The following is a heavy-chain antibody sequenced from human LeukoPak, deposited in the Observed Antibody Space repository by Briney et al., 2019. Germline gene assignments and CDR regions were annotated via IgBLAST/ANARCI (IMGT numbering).Heavy chain of an antibody. CDR1: GGSISSSSYY. J-gene: IGHJ6*02. CDR3: ARQSASTLDLQLWPSYYYYYGMDV. CDR2: IYYSGST. Sequence: SETLSLTCTVSGGSISSSSYYWGWIRQPPGKGLEWIGSIYYSGSTYYNPSLKSRVTISVDTSKNQFSLKLSSVTAADTAVYYCARQSASTLDLQLWPSYYYYYGMDVWGQGTTVTVSS. V-gene: IGHV4-39*01. D-gene: IGHD5-18*01.